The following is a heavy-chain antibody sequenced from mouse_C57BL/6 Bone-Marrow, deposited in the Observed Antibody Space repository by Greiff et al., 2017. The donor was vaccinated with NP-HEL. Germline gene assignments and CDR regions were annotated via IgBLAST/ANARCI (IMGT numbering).Heavy chain of an antibody. Sequence: QVQLQQPGAELVKPGASVKMSCKASGYTFTSYWITWVKQRPGQGLEWIGDIYPGSGSTNYNEKFKSKATLTVDTSSSTAYMQLSSLTSEDSAVYYCERYSTTVVAKDDWGQGTTLTVSS. J-gene: IGHJ2*01. CDR1: GYTFTSYW. D-gene: IGHD1-1*01. CDR2: IYPGSGST. CDR3: ERYSTTVVAKDD. V-gene: IGHV1-55*01.